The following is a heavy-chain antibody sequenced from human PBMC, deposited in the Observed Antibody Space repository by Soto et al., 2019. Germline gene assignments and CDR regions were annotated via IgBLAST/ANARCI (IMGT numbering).Heavy chain of an antibody. CDR1: RFTFSNYG. D-gene: IGHD5-18*01. CDR3: GKVSNSYGLIDH. Sequence: VQLLESGGGLVQPGGSLRLSCAASRFTFSNYGMSWVRQPPGKGLNWVSTISGSGDSTYYADSVKGRFTISRDNSKNTLYLQMNGLRAEDTAVYYCGKVSNSYGLIDHWGQGTLVTVSS. CDR2: ISGSGDST. J-gene: IGHJ4*02. V-gene: IGHV3-23*01.